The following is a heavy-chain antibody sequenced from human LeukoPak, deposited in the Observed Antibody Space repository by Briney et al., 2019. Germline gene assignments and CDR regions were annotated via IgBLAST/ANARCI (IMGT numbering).Heavy chain of an antibody. CDR2: TSSDLNVK. D-gene: IGHD3-10*01. Sequence: GGPLRLSCVASGFTFRNYVIHWVRQAPGKGLEWVAVTSSDLNVKLYADSVKGRFTISRDNSRSTLYLQMNSLRPEDTAIYYCARESPTYYDYWGQGTLVTVSS. CDR3: ARESPTYYDY. CDR1: GFTFRNYV. J-gene: IGHJ4*02. V-gene: IGHV3-30-3*01.